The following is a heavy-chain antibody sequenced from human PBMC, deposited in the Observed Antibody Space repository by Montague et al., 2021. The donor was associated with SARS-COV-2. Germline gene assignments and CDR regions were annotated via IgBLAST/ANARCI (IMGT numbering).Heavy chain of an antibody. D-gene: IGHD6-13*01. CDR1: GGFISSGNW. CDR3: ARDFVAAVPDRFDS. Sequence: SETLSLTCAVSGGFISSGNWWSWVRQPPGKGLEWIGEILDSGAASYNPXXKSRLTISMDKSKNEFRLKLKSVTAADTAMYYCARDFVAAVPDRFDSWGQGVLVTVS. J-gene: IGHJ4*02. V-gene: IGHV4/OR15-8*02. CDR2: ILDSGAA.